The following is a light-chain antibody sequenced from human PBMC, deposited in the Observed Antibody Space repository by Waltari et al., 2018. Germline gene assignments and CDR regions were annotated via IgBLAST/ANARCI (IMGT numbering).Light chain of an antibody. V-gene: IGKV3-11*01. CDR2: DTS. Sequence: EIVLTQSPATLSLSPGERATLSCRASQSVRRYLAWYQQKPGQAPRLLIYDTSNRASGIPARFSGSGSGTDFSLSISSLEPAHFAVYYCQQRHNWPLTFGGGTKVEIK. CDR3: QQRHNWPLT. J-gene: IGKJ4*01. CDR1: QSVRRY.